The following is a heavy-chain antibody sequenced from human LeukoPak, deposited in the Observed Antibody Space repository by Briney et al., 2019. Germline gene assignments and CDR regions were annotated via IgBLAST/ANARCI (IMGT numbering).Heavy chain of an antibody. V-gene: IGHV3-9*01. CDR2: ISWNSGSI. CDR3: AKDSDGDFDAFDI. CDR1: GFTFKDYA. J-gene: IGHJ3*02. D-gene: IGHD4-17*01. Sequence: AGRSLRLSCAASGFTFKDYAMHWVRQAPGKGLEWVSGISWNSGSIGYADSVKGRFTISRDNAKNSLYLQMNSLRAEDTALYYCAKDSDGDFDAFDIWGQGTMVTVSS.